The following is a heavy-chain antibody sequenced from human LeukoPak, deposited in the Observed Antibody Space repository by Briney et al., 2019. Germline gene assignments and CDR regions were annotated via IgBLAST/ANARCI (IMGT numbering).Heavy chain of an antibody. CDR3: ARGPSLTYYDFWSGYYSRNWFDP. V-gene: IGHV4-59*01. CDR2: IYYSGST. J-gene: IGHJ5*02. CDR1: GGSISSYY. D-gene: IGHD3-3*01. Sequence: PSETLSLTCTVPGGSISSYYWSWIRQPPGKGLEWIGYIYYSGSTNYNPSLKSRVTISVDTSKNQFSLKLSSVTAADTAVYYCARGPSLTYYDFWSGYYSRNWFDPWGQGTLVTVSS.